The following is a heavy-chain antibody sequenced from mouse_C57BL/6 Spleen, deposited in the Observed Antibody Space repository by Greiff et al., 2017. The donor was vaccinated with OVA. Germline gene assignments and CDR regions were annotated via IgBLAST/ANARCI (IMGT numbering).Heavy chain of an antibody. Sequence: QVQLQQSGAELVRPGASVTLSCKASGYTFTDYEMHWVKQTPVHGLEWIGAIDPETGGTAYNQKFKGKAILTADKSSSTAYMELRSLTSEDSAVSYCTCVATPYYFDYWGQGTTLTVSS. CDR1: GYTFTDYE. J-gene: IGHJ2*01. V-gene: IGHV1-15*01. CDR3: TCVATPYYFDY. CDR2: IDPETGGT. D-gene: IGHD1-1*01.